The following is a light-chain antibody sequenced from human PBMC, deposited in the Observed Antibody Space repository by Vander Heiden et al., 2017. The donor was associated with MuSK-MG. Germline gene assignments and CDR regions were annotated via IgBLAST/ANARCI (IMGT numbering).Light chain of an antibody. CDR2: VNS. CDR3: PYYDSSPVV. V-gene: IGLV1-40*01. CDR1: SSNVGAGYD. J-gene: IGLJ2*01. Sequence: QSVLTQPPSVPGAPGQSGTISCTGSSSNVGAGYDAHWYQQLPGTATNLLNYVNSNRPSGVPDRSSGSKSGTSAYLAITGLQADDDAYYYCPYYDSSPVVFGGGTKLTVL.